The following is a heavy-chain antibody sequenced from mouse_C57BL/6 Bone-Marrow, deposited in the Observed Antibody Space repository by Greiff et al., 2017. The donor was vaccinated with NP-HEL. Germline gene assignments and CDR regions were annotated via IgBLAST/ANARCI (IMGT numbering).Heavy chain of an antibody. CDR2: IDPETGGT. V-gene: IGHV1-15*01. CDR1: GYTFTDYE. D-gene: IGHD2-3*01. CDR3: TREGWLPLYYAMDY. J-gene: IGHJ4*01. Sequence: QVQLQQSGAELVRPGASVTLSCKASGYTFTDYEMHWVKQTPVHGLEWIGAIDPETGGTAYNQKFQGKAILTADKSSSTAYMELRSLTSEDSAVYYCTREGWLPLYYAMDYWGQGTSVTVSS.